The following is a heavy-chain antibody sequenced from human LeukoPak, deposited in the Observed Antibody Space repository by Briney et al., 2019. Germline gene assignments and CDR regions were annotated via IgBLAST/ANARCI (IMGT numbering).Heavy chain of an antibody. J-gene: IGHJ6*02. Sequence: GGSLRLSCAASGFTFSSYSMNWVRQAPGKGLEWVSSISSSSSYIYYADSVKGRFTISRDNAKNTLNLQMNSLRDEDTAVYYCARDPNYYNYGMDVWGQGTMVTVSS. CDR2: ISSSSSYI. V-gene: IGHV3-21*01. CDR1: GFTFSSYS. CDR3: ARDPNYYNYGMDV.